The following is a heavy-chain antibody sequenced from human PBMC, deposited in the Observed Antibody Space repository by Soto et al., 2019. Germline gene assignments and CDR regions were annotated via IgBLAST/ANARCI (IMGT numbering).Heavy chain of an antibody. CDR3: ARYPILECRRPHAYYYYG. CDR2: IYASGST. D-gene: IGHD2-15*01. V-gene: IGHV4-59*10. Sequence: SWIMQTDGKGLEWIGRIYASGSTNYNPSLTSRVTMSVDTSKNQFSLKLSSVTAADTAVYYCARYPILECRRPHAYYYYG. J-gene: IGHJ6*01.